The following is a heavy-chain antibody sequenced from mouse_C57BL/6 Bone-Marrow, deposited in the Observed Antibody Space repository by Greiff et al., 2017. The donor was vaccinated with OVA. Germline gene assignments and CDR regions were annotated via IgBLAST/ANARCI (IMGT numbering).Heavy chain of an antibody. CDR3: AREGPYYYGSSWFAY. D-gene: IGHD1-1*01. J-gene: IGHJ3*01. CDR1: GYTFTSYW. Sequence: QVQLQQPGAELVKPGASVKLSCKASGYTFTSYWMHWVKQRPGQGLEWIGMIQPNSGSTNYNEKFKSKATLTVDKSSSTAYMQLSSLTSEDSAVYYCAREGPYYYGSSWFAYWGQGTLVTVSA. V-gene: IGHV1-64*01. CDR2: IQPNSGST.